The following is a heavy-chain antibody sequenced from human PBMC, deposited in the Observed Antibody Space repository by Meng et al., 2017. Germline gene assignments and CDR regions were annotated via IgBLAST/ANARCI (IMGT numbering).Heavy chain of an antibody. CDR1: GFTFSSYG. CDR2: IKQDGSEK. Sequence: GGSLRLSCAASGFTFSSYGMHWVRQAPGKGLEWVANIKQDGSEKYYVDSVKGRFTISRDNAKNSLYLQMNSLRAEDTAVYYCARDGDEGCSSTSCLSHGMDVWGQGTTVTVSS. J-gene: IGHJ6*02. CDR3: ARDGDEGCSSTSCLSHGMDV. V-gene: IGHV3-7*01. D-gene: IGHD2-2*01.